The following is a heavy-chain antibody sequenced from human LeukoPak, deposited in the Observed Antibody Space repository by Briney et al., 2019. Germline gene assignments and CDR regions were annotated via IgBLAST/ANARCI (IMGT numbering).Heavy chain of an antibody. CDR1: GFTFDDYV. CDR3: ATQNPPGSGYYDTYNWFDP. Sequence: GGSLRLSCTVSGFTFDDYVMHWVRQAPGKGLEWVSLISGDGSGTYYADSVKGRFTISRDNSKNSLFLHMSGLRAEDTALYYCATQNPPGSGYYDTYNWFDPWGQGTLVTVAS. CDR2: ISGDGSGT. D-gene: IGHD5-12*01. V-gene: IGHV3-43*02. J-gene: IGHJ5*02.